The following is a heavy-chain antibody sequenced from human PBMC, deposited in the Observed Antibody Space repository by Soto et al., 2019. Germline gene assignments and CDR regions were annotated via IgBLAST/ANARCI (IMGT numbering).Heavy chain of an antibody. J-gene: IGHJ5*02. Sequence: SETLSLTCTVSGGSISSSYYWSWIRQPPGKGLEWIGYIYYSGSTSYNPSLKSRVTISVDTSKNQFALRLSSVTAADTVVYYCAREVQYWFDPWGQGTLVTVSS. D-gene: IGHD1-1*01. CDR1: GGSISSSYY. CDR2: IYYSGST. V-gene: IGHV4-59*01. CDR3: AREVQYWFDP.